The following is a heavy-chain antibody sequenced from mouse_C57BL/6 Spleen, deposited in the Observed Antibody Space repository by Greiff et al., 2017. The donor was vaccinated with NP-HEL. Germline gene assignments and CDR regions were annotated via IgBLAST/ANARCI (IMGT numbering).Heavy chain of an antibody. Sequence: VQLQQSGAELVKPGASVKLSCTASGFNIKDYYMHWVKQRTEQGLEWIGRIDPEDGETNYAPKFQGKATITADTSTNTAYLQLSSLKSEDTAVYDCARDYGSSYPAWFAYWGQGTLVTVSA. CDR3: ARDYGSSYPAWFAY. CDR1: GFNIKDYY. V-gene: IGHV14-2*01. D-gene: IGHD1-1*01. J-gene: IGHJ3*01. CDR2: IDPEDGET.